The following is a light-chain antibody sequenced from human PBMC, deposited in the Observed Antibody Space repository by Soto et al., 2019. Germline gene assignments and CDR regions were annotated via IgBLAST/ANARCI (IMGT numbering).Light chain of an antibody. CDR2: DAS. CDR1: QSVSSR. V-gene: IGKV1-5*01. CDR3: QQNNSYPWT. Sequence: DIQLTQSPATLSVSAGDRVTLSCLASQSVSSRLAWDHQKPGKAPKLLIYDASRLASGVPSRFSGSGSAKDFTLTISSLPHDDFATYCWQQNNSYPWTFGQGTKVDIK. J-gene: IGKJ1*01.